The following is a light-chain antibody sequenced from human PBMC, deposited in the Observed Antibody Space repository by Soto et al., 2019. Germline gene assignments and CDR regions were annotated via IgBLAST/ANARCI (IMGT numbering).Light chain of an antibody. V-gene: IGKV3-20*01. CDR1: QSVAGTS. J-gene: IGKJ1*01. CDR2: GAS. Sequence: PGERATRSCRASQSVAGTSLAWYQHKRGQAPRLLIHGASSRAPGIPDRFSGSGSVTDFTLSISRLEPEDFAVYYCQQYGGSPRTFGQGT. CDR3: QQYGGSPRT.